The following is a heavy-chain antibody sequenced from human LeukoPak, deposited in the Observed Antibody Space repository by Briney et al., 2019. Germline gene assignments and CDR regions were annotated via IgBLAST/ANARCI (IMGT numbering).Heavy chain of an antibody. CDR2: IRSKANSYAT. CDR3: AKDYYYDSSGYYPGRDAFDI. D-gene: IGHD3-22*01. CDR1: GFTFSGSA. Sequence: PGGSLRLSCAASGFTFSGSAMHWVRQASGKGLEWVGRIRSKANSYATAYAASVKGRFTISRDDSKNTAYLQMNSLKTEDTAVYYCAKDYYYDSSGYYPGRDAFDIWGQGTMVTVSS. J-gene: IGHJ3*02. V-gene: IGHV3-73*01.